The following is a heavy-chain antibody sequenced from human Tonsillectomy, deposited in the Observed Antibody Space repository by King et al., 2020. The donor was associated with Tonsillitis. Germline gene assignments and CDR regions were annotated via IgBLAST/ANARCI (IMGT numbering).Heavy chain of an antibody. D-gene: IGHD3-22*01. CDR2: INYSGST. V-gene: IGHV4-30-4*07. J-gene: IGHJ3*02. Sequence: VQLQESGPGLVKPSQTLSLTCAVSGGSISSGGYSWSWIRQPPGKGLEWIVYINYSGSTHYKPSLKSRVTISVDKSKNQFSLNLSSVTAADTAVYYCARRGNYYDSSRYDCDAFDIWRQGTMVTVSS. CDR3: ARRGNYYDSSRYDCDAFDI. CDR1: GGSISSGGYS.